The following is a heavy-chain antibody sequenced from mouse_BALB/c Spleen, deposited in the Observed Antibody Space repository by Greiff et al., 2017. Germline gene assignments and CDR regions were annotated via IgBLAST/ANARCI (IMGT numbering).Heavy chain of an antibody. CDR1: GFTFSSYG. V-gene: IGHV5-6*01. J-gene: IGHJ4*01. CDR3: ASPCDGDYYAMDY. Sequence: EVQRVESGGDLVKPGGSLKLSCAASGFTFSSYGMSWVRQTPDKRLEWVATISSGGSYTYYPDSVKGRFTISRDNAKNTLYLQMSSLKSEDTAMYYCASPCDGDYYAMDYWGQGTSVTVSS. CDR2: ISSGGSYT.